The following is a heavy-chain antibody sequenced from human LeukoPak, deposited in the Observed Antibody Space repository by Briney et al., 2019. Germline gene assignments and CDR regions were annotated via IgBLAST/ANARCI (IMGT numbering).Heavy chain of an antibody. CDR2: ISAQHGQT. J-gene: IGHJ4*02. CDR1: GYSENFYG. CDR3: ARDKYGSGSYDY. V-gene: IGHV1-18*01. Sequence: ASVKVSCKTSGYSENFYGITWVRQVAGQGLEWMGWISAQHGQTEYAPNSQDRVTMTTDTYTNTAYMELSRLRSDDTAVYYCARDKYGSGSYDYWGQGTLVTVSS. D-gene: IGHD3-10*01.